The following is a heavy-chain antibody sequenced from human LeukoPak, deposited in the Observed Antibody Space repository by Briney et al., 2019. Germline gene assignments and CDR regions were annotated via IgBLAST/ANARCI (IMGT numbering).Heavy chain of an antibody. CDR1: GGSIRSYY. Sequence: SETLSLTCTVSGGSIRSYYWSWIRQPPGKGLEWIGYIHYSGSTNYNPSLKSRVTISVDTSKNQFSLKLSSVTAADTAVYYCAREARAGHVFDIWGQGTMVTVSS. D-gene: IGHD3-10*01. CDR2: IHYSGST. V-gene: IGHV4-59*01. J-gene: IGHJ3*02. CDR3: AREARAGHVFDI.